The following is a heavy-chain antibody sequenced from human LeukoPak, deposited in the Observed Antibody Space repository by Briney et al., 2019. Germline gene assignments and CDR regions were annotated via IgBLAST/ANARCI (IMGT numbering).Heavy chain of an antibody. V-gene: IGHV4-39*07. CDR1: GGSISSSGYY. CDR3: ARGQNYYNSRIVDDS. J-gene: IGHJ4*02. D-gene: IGHD3-22*01. CDR2: IYYSGIT. Sequence: SETLSLTCTVSGGSISSSGYYWGWIRQPPGKGLEWIGSIYYSGITYYNPSLKSRVTISADASKNQFSLKLSSVTAADTAVYYCARGQNYYNSRIVDDSWGQGTLVTVSS.